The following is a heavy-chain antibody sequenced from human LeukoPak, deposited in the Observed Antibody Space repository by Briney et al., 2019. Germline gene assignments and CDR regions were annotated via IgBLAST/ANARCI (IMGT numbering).Heavy chain of an antibody. Sequence: KPSETLSLTCTVSGGSISSSSYYWGWIRQPPGKGLEWIGSIYYSGSTYYNPSLKSRVTISVDTSKNQFSLKLSSVTAADTAVYYCARQEHYYDSSWGPWDYWGQGTLVTVSS. D-gene: IGHD3-22*01. CDR2: IYYSGST. CDR1: GGSISSSSYY. J-gene: IGHJ4*02. CDR3: ARQEHYYDSSWGPWDY. V-gene: IGHV4-39*01.